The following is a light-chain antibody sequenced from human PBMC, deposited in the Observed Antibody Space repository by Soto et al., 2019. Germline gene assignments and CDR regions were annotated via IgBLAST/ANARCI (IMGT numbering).Light chain of an antibody. CDR1: SGHSSYA. CDR2: LTNDGSH. V-gene: IGLV4-69*01. Sequence: QLVLTQSPSASASLGASVKLTCTLSSGHSSYAIAWHQQQPEKGPRYLMKLTNDGSHTKGDGIPDRFSGSSSGAERYLTISSLQSEDEADYYCQTWGTGMVFGGGTKVTVL. J-gene: IGLJ2*01. CDR3: QTWGTGMV.